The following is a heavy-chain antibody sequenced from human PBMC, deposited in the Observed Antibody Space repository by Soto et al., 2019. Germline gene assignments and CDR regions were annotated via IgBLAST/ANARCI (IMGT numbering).Heavy chain of an antibody. CDR3: AKARTHPGYYYDSSGPAWFDP. V-gene: IGHV3-23*01. J-gene: IGHJ5*02. Sequence: GGSLRLSCAASGFTFSSYAMSWVRQAPGKGLEWVSAISGSGGSTYYADSVKGRFTISRDNSKNTLYLQMNSLRAEDTAVYYCAKARTHPGYYYDSSGPAWFDPWGQGTLVTVSS. CDR2: ISGSGGST. D-gene: IGHD3-22*01. CDR1: GFTFSSYA.